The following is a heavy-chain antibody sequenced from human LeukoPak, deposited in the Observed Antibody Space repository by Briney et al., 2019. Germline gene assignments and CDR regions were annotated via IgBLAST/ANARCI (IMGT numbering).Heavy chain of an antibody. D-gene: IGHD5/OR15-5a*01. CDR2: IYPSGIT. J-gene: IGHJ4*02. V-gene: IGHV4-38-2*01. CDR1: GYSISRGYGYY. CDR3: ATLVSTRYYFDY. Sequence: AETLSLTCSVSGYSISRGYGYYWGWIRQPPGKGLEWIGNIYPSGITYYNHFNSSLKSRVTISIDTSKNQFSLRLTSVTAADTAVYFCATLVSTRYYFDYWGQGTLVTVSS.